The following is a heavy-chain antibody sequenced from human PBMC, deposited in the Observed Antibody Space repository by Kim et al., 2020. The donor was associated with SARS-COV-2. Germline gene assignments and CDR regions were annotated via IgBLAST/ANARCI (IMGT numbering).Heavy chain of an antibody. CDR2: IDGSDGTT. J-gene: IGHJ4*02. CDR3: MKGGSGWIWDH. CDR1: GFTFIGHA. V-gene: IGHV3-23*01. Sequence: GGSLRLSCTTSGFTFIGHAMSWVRQAPGQGLEWVSSIDGSDGTTYYVDSVKGRFTISRDDAKNTLYLQMRALRADDTATYYCMKGGSGWIWDHWGQGTLV. D-gene: IGHD2-2*03.